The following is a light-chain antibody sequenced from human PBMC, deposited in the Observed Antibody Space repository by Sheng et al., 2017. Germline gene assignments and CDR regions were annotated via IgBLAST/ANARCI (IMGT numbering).Light chain of an antibody. CDR3: QHYYSTPPA. V-gene: IGKV4-1*01. Sequence: DIVMIQSPDSLAVSLGERATINCRSSQSVFYSSTNKNYLAWYQQKPGQPPNLLISWASTRESGVPDRFSGSGSGTDFTLTISSLQAEDVAVYYCQHYYSTPPAFGQGTKVEIK. CDR2: WAS. J-gene: IGKJ1*01. CDR1: QSVFYSSTNKNY.